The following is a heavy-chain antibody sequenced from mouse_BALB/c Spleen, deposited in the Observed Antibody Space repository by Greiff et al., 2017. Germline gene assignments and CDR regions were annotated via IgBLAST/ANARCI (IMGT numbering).Heavy chain of an antibody. D-gene: IGHD2-4*01. V-gene: IGHV2-9*02. CDR3: AREDDYDESYAMDY. Sequence: QVQLKESGPGLVAPSQSLSITCTVSGFSLTSYGVHWVRQPPGKGLEWLGVIWAGGSTNYNSALMSRLSISKDNSKSQVFLKMNSLQTDDTAMYYCAREDDYDESYAMDYWGQGTSVTVSS. J-gene: IGHJ4*01. CDR1: GFSLTSYG. CDR2: IWAGGST.